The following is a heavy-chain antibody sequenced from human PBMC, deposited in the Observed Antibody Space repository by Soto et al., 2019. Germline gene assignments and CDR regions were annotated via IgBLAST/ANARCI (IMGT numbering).Heavy chain of an antibody. CDR1: GGSISSYY. Sequence: SETLSLTCTVSGGSISSYYWSWIRQPPGKGLEWIGYIYYSGSTNYNPSLKSRVTISEDTSKNQFSLKLSSVTAADTAVYYCARHAVWDNQSKYRNSHADFDYWGQGTLVTVSS. J-gene: IGHJ4*02. CDR3: ARHAVWDNQSKYRNSHADFDY. D-gene: IGHD3-16*02. CDR2: IYYSGST. V-gene: IGHV4-59*08.